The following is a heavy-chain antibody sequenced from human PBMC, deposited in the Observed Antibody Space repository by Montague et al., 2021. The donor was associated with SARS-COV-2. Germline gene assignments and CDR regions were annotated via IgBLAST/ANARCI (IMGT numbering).Heavy chain of an antibody. D-gene: IGHD6-13*01. Sequence: SLRLSCAASGFTFSSYAMHWVRQAPGKGLEWVAVISYDGSNKYCADSVKGRFTISRDNSKNTLYLQMNSLRAEDTAVYYCARDVFPPSSWPAEYFQHWGQGTLVTVSS. CDR1: GFTFSSYA. CDR3: ARDVFPPSSWPAEYFQH. CDR2: ISYDGSNK. V-gene: IGHV3-30-3*01. J-gene: IGHJ1*01.